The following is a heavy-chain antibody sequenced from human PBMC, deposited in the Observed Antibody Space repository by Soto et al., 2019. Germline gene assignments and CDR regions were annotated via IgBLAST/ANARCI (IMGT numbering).Heavy chain of an antibody. CDR1: GFTFSSYA. CDR3: VKDRVLLWFGEVLPIFDY. V-gene: IGHV3-64D*06. Sequence: GGSLRLSCSASGFTFSSYAMHWVRQAPGKGLEYVSAISSNGGSTYYADSVKGRFTIYRDNSKNTLYLQKSSLRAEDTAVDYCVKDRVLLWFGEVLPIFDYLGQGTLVPV. CDR2: ISSNGGST. D-gene: IGHD3-10*01. J-gene: IGHJ4*02.